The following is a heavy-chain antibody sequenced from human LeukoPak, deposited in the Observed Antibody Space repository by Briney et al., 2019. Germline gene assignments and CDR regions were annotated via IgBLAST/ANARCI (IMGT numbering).Heavy chain of an antibody. CDR2: IWYDGSNK. D-gene: IGHD6-19*01. V-gene: IGHV3-33*08. CDR3: ARDKQWLVPWFDP. J-gene: IGHJ5*02. CDR1: GFTFSDYY. Sequence: PGGSLRLSCAASGFTFSDYYMSWIRQAPGKGLEWVAVIWYDGSNKYYADSVKGRFTISRDNSKNTLYLQMNSLRAEDTAVYYCARDKQWLVPWFDPWGQGTLVTVSS.